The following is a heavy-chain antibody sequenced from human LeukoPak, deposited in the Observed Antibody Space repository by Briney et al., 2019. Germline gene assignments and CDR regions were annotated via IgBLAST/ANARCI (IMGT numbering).Heavy chain of an antibody. CDR3: AGHKYYYGSGSYGLGWFDP. CDR2: ILPSLETA. Sequence: SVKVSCKPSVGTFGSNVVSWVRQAPGQGLEWMGGILPSLETANYAQNFQGRVTITADQSTSTAYLELSSLRSEDTAVYYCAGHKYYYGSGSYGLGWFDPWGQGTLVTVSS. J-gene: IGHJ5*02. V-gene: IGHV1-69*01. D-gene: IGHD3-10*01. CDR1: VGTFGSNV.